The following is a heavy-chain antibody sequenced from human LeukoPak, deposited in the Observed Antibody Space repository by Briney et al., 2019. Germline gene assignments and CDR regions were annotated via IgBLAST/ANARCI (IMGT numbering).Heavy chain of an antibody. D-gene: IGHD3-10*01. Sequence: SETLSLTCIVSSGSISSPNYYWSWIRQPPGKGLEWIGEINHSGSTNYNPSLKSRVTISVDTSKNQFSLKLSSVTAADTAVYYCARPKSYYYGSGSRHYRGGYFDYWGQGTLVTVSS. CDR3: ARPKSYYYGSGSRHYRGGYFDY. J-gene: IGHJ4*02. V-gene: IGHV4-39*07. CDR2: INHSGST. CDR1: SGSISSPNYY.